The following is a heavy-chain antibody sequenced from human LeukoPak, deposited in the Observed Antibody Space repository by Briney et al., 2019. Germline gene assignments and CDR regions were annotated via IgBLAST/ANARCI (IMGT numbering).Heavy chain of an antibody. CDR2: ISGSGGST. D-gene: IGHD1-26*01. V-gene: IGHV3-23*01. CDR1: GFTFSTYG. J-gene: IGHJ4*02. Sequence: GGSLRLSCEASGFTFSTYGMSGVCQAPGKGLEWVSAISGSGGSTYYADSVKGRVTISRDNSKNTLYLQVNSLRVEDTAVYYCAKDRLGAMMYFDFWGQGTLVTVSS. CDR3: AKDRLGAMMYFDF.